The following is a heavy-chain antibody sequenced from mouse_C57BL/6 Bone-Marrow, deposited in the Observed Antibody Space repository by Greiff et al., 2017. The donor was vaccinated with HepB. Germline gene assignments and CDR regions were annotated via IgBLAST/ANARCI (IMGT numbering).Heavy chain of an antibody. CDR2: ISDGGSYT. CDR3: ARGYYYGIAY. D-gene: IGHD1-1*01. V-gene: IGHV5-4*03. CDR1: GFTFSSYA. J-gene: IGHJ3*01. Sequence: EVKLVESGGGLVKPGGSLKLSCAASGFTFSSYAMSWVRQTPEKRLEWVATISDGGSYTYYPDNVKGRFTISRDNAKNNLYLQMSHLKSEDTAMYYCARGYYYGIAYWGQGTLVTVSA.